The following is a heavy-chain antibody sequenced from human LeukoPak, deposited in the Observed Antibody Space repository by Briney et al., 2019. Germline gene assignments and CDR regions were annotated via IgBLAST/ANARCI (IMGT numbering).Heavy chain of an antibody. CDR2: INAGNGNT. CDR1: GYTFTSYA. J-gene: IGHJ3*02. V-gene: IGHV1-3*01. CDR3: ARYLGPGAFDI. Sequence: ASVKVSCKASGYTFTSYAMHWVRQAPGQRLEWMGWINAGNGNTKYSQKFQGRVTITRDTSASTAYMELRSLRSDDTAVYYCARYLGPGAFDIWGQGTMVTVSS.